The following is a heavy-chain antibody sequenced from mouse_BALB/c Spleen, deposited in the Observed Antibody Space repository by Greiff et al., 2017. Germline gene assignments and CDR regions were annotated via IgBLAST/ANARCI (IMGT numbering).Heavy chain of an antibody. V-gene: IGHV1-80*01. Sequence: QVQLQQSGAELVRPGSSVKISCKASGYAFSSYWMNWVKQRPGQGLEWIGQIYPGDGDTNYNGKFKGKATLTADKSSSTAYMQLSSLTSEDSAVYFCARSTMVTNLFDYWGQGTTLTVSS. CDR2: IYPGDGDT. J-gene: IGHJ2*01. D-gene: IGHD2-2*01. CDR3: ARSTMVTNLFDY. CDR1: GYAFSSYW.